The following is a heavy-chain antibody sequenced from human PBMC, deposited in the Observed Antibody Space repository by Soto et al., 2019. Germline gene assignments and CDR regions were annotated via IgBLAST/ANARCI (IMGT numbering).Heavy chain of an antibody. CDR2: INTSGGST. CDR3: AKDGLGAYSYGSYYFGY. J-gene: IGHJ4*02. CDR1: GLTFSSYA. Sequence: GSLRLSCAASGLTFSSYAMSWVRQAPGKGLERVSTINTSGGSTYYADSVRGRFTISRDNSKNTLYLQMNSLRAEDTAVYYCAKDGLGAYSYGSYYFGYWGQGTLVTVSS. D-gene: IGHD5-18*01. V-gene: IGHV3-23*01.